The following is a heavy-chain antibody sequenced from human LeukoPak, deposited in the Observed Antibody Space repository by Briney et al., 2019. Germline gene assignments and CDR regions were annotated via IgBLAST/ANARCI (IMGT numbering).Heavy chain of an antibody. J-gene: IGHJ6*03. CDR1: GGSISSYY. CDR2: IYYCGST. V-gene: IGHV4-59*01. Sequence: SETLSLTCTVSGGSISSYYWSWIGQPPGRGLEWIGYIYYCGSTNYNPSLKSRVTISVDTSKNQVSLKVSSVTAADTAVYYCARSFFSGDYMDVWGKGATVTVSS. D-gene: IGHD2-15*01. CDR3: ARSFFSGDYMDV.